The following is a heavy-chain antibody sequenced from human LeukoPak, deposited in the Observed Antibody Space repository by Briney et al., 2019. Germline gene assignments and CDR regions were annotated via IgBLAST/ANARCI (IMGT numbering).Heavy chain of an antibody. Sequence: GGSLGLSCAASGFTFSSYAVSWVRQAPGKGLEWVSAISGYGGTAYYADSVRGRFTISRDNSKNTLFVQMNSLRAEDTAVYYCAKTKGGTTGYYFDYWGQGTLVTVSS. D-gene: IGHD1-7*01. V-gene: IGHV3-23*01. J-gene: IGHJ4*02. CDR2: ISGYGGTA. CDR1: GFTFSSYA. CDR3: AKTKGGTTGYYFDY.